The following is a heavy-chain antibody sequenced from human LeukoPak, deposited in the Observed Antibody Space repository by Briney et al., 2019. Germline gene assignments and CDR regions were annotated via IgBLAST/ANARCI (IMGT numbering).Heavy chain of an antibody. CDR1: GGSISSSSYY. D-gene: IGHD1-14*01. Sequence: SETLSLTCTVSGGSISSSSYYWGWIRQPPGKGLEWIGSIYYSGSTYYNPSLKSRVTISVDTSKDQFSLKLSSVTAADTAVYYCARAARYPGRIDYWGQGTLVTVSS. J-gene: IGHJ4*02. CDR3: ARAARYPGRIDY. V-gene: IGHV4-39*07. CDR2: IYYSGST.